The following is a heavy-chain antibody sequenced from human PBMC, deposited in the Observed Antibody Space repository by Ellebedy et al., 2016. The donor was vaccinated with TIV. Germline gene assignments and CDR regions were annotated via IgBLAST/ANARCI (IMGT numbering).Heavy chain of an antibody. V-gene: IGHV4-39*01. J-gene: IGHJ1*01. CDR1: GGSISSSSYY. CDR3: AGQTIAAGGTEEYFHH. Sequence: MPSETLSLTCTVSGGSISSSSYYWGWIRQPPGKGLEWIGSIYYIGNTYYTPSLKSRVTMSVDTSKNQFSLQLSSVTAADTAVSYCAGQTIAAGGTEEYFHHWGQGTLVTVSS. CDR2: IYYIGNT. D-gene: IGHD6-13*01.